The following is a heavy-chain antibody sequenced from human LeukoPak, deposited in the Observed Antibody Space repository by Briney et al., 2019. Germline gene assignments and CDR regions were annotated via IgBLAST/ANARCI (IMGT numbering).Heavy chain of an antibody. D-gene: IGHD3-10*01. J-gene: IGHJ3*02. V-gene: IGHV4-34*01. CDR2: IDYSGNT. CDR1: GGSFSDYY. CDR3: EGSGNYNAAFDI. Sequence: SETLSLTCAFYGGSFSDYYWGWIRQSPGKGLEWIGSIDYSGNTDYNPSLKSRVSLSVDTSKKQFSLKLNSVTAADTAVYYCEGSGNYNAAFDIWGQGTMVTVSS.